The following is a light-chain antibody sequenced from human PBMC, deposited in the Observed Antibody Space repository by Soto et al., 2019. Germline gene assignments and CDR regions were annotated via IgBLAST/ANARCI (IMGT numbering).Light chain of an antibody. Sequence: IQRTQSPSTLSGSVGNRVTITCGASQSISSWLAWYQQKPGKAPKVLIYAASSLQSGVPSRFSGSGSGTDFTLTISRLETEDFAVYYCQQCGSSPETFGQGTKVDIK. CDR3: QQCGSSPET. V-gene: IGKV1-5*01. CDR2: AAS. J-gene: IGKJ1*01. CDR1: QSISSW.